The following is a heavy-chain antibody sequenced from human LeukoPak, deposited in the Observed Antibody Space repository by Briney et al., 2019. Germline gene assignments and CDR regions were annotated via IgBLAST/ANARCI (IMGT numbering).Heavy chain of an antibody. J-gene: IGHJ4*02. Sequence: SETLSLTCTVSGASLISASYYWAWIRQPPGKGVEWIGGIYYSGITSYNPSLKSRVSMSVDTFKKQFSLKLRSVTASDTAVYYCARHSRDTSVVRELRGFFDYWGQGILVTVSS. CDR3: ARHSRDTSVVRELRGFFDY. CDR2: IYYSGIT. V-gene: IGHV4-39*01. D-gene: IGHD3-10*01. CDR1: GASLISASYY.